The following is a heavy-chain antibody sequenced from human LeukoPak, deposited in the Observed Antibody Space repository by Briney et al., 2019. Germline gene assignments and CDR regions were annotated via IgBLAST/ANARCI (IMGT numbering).Heavy chain of an antibody. V-gene: IGHV3-48*04. J-gene: IGHJ4*02. CDR3: ARDNTGSSGWYTLRY. CDR2: ISGSGGSI. D-gene: IGHD6-19*01. Sequence: GGSLRLSCAASGFTFSSYAMSWVRQAPGKGLDWVSVISGSGGSIYYADSVKGRFTISRDNAKNSLYLQMNSLRAEDTAVYYCARDNTGSSGWYTLRYWGQGTLVTVSS. CDR1: GFTFSSYA.